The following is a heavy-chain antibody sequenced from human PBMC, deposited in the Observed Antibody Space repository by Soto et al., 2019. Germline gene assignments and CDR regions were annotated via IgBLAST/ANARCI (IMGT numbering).Heavy chain of an antibody. CDR3: ARDVGEAAAASLYWYFDL. CDR1: GGSISSSSYY. V-gene: IGHV4-39*07. J-gene: IGHJ2*01. Sequence: SETLSLTCTVSGGSISSSSYYWGWIRQPPGKGLEWIGSIYYSGSTYYNPSLKSRVTISVDTSKNQFSLKLSSVTAADTAVYYCARDVGEAAAASLYWYFDLWGRGTLVTVSS. CDR2: IYYSGST. D-gene: IGHD6-13*01.